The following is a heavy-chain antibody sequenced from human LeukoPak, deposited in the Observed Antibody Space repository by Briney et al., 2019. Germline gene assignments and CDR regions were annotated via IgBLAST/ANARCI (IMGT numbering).Heavy chain of an antibody. CDR3: ARDLGISAY. V-gene: IGHV3-21*05. CDR1: GFTFSTYS. CDR2: ISGTSSFT. Sequence: GGSLRLSCTASGFTFSTYSMNWVRQAQGKGLEWVSYISGTSSFTNYAASVKGRFTISRDNAKNSLVLQMNSLRAEDTAVYYCARDLGISAYWGQGALVTVSS. D-gene: IGHD1-14*01. J-gene: IGHJ4*02.